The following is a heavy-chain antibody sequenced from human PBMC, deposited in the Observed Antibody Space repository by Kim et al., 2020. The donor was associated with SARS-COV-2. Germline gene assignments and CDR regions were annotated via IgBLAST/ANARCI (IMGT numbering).Heavy chain of an antibody. CDR3: ARADIYCSSTSCHYYYYYGMDV. J-gene: IGHJ6*02. Sequence: GGSLRLSCAASGFTFSSYWMSWVRQAPGKGLEWVANIKQDGSEKYYMDSVKGRFTISRDNAKNSLYLQMNSLRAEDTAVYYCARADIYCSSTSCHYYYYYGMDVWGQGTTVTVSS. V-gene: IGHV3-7*03. CDR2: IKQDGSEK. CDR1: GFTFSSYW. D-gene: IGHD2-2*01.